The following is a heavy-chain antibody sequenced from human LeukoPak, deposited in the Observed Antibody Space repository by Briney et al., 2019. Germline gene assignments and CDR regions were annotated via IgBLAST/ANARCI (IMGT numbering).Heavy chain of an antibody. J-gene: IGHJ3*02. CDR2: ISGSGGST. CDR3: ASGMGRQQTNPYDAFDI. D-gene: IGHD1-1*01. CDR1: GFTFSSYA. V-gene: IGHV3-23*01. Sequence: PGGSLRLSCAASGFTFSSYAMSWVRQAPGKGLEWVSAISGSGGSTYYADSVKGRFTISRDNAKNSLYLQMNSLRAEDTAVYYCASGMGRQQTNPYDAFDIWGQGTMVTVSS.